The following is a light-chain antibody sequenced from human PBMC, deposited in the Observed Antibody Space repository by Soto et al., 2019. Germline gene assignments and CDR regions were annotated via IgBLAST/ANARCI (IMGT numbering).Light chain of an antibody. V-gene: IGKV3-15*01. CDR3: QQYNNWPFS. CDR2: DIS. J-gene: IGKJ5*01. CDR1: QDVTTN. Sequence: EISMAQKTSIVSASGEGGTTLCCMDAQDVTTNFAWCQLRRGQPPRLLIYDISTRDTGVPARFSGSGSGTEFTLTISGLQSEDFALYFCQQYNNWPFSFGPGTRLEIK.